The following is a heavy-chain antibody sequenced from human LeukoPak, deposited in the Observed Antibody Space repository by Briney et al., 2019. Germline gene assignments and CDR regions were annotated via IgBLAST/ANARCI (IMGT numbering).Heavy chain of an antibody. J-gene: IGHJ4*02. Sequence: GGSLRLSCTASGFTFSSFAMHWVRQAPGKVLEWVTLISYDASSKFYADSVKGRFTISRDNSKNTLFLQMNSLRAEDTAVYYCARDSARRDGYNFDYWGQGTLVTVSS. CDR3: ARDSARRDGYNFDY. CDR2: ISYDASSK. V-gene: IGHV3-30*04. D-gene: IGHD5-24*01. CDR1: GFTFSSFA.